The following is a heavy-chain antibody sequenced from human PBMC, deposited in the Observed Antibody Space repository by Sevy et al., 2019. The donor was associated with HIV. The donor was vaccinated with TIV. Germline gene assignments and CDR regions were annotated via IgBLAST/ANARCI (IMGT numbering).Heavy chain of an antibody. V-gene: IGHV3-21*01. D-gene: IGHD5-12*01. Sequence: RGSLRLSCAASGFTFNTFSMNWVRQRPEKGLEWVSSISSSSNYIFYAVSVEGRFTISRDNAKDSLYLQMNSLRAEDTAVYYCVRDQKGQFSAYDGAGYYGMDVWGPGTTVTVSS. CDR1: GFTFNTFS. J-gene: IGHJ6*02. CDR2: ISSSSNYI. CDR3: VRDQKGQFSAYDGAGYYGMDV.